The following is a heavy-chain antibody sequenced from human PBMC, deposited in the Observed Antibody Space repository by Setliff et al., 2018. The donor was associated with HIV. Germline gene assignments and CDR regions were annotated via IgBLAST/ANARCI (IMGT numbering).Heavy chain of an antibody. CDR1: GFTFKAYG. CDR3: ARDADTSSHYSNNDY. V-gene: IGHV3-30*03. Sequence: GGSLRLSCAASGFTFKAYGMHWVRQAPGKGLEWVAVISFDGSIDHYADSVKDRFTVSRDNSKNMVYLQMNSLRVEDTAVYYCARDADTSSHYSNNDYWGQGTLVTVSS. D-gene: IGHD3-22*01. CDR2: ISFDGSID. J-gene: IGHJ4*02.